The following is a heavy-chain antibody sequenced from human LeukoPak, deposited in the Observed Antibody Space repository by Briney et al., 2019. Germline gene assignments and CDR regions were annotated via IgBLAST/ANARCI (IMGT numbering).Heavy chain of an antibody. CDR3: ATQWELHPAF. J-gene: IGHJ4*02. D-gene: IGHD1-26*01. V-gene: IGHV3-48*01. Sequence: PGGSLRLSCAASGFTFSSYSMNWVRQAPGKGLEWVSYITRSSSARYYADSVKGRFTISRDNAKNSLYLQMDSLRAEDTAVYYCATQWELHPAFWGQGTLVTVSP. CDR1: GFTFSSYS. CDR2: ITRSSSAR.